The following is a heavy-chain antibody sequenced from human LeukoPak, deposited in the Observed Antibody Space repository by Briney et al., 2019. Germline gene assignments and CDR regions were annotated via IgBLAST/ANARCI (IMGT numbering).Heavy chain of an antibody. Sequence: GGSLRLSCAASGFTFSSYWMSWVRQAPGKGLEGVANIKKDGSGKYYVDSVKGRFTISRDNAKNSLYLQMNSLRAEDTDVYYCASLYGDFVVPAFDIWGQGTMVTVSS. J-gene: IGHJ3*02. D-gene: IGHD4-17*01. CDR3: ASLYGDFVVPAFDI. V-gene: IGHV3-7*01. CDR1: GFTFSSYW. CDR2: IKKDGSGK.